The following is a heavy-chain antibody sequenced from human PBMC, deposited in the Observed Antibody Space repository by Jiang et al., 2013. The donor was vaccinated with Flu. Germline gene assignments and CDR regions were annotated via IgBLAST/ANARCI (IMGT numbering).Heavy chain of an antibody. CDR3: GRGYYNDYVDY. Sequence: SGPGLVKPSETLSLTCTVSGGSISDYYWSWIRQPPGKGLEWIGYIYYSGSTNYNPSLKSRVTISVDTSKNQFSLRLSSVTAADTAVYYCGRGYYNDYVDYWGQGTLVTVSS. CDR1: GGSISDYY. V-gene: IGHV4-59*01. D-gene: IGHD3-10*01. J-gene: IGHJ4*02. CDR2: IYYSGST.